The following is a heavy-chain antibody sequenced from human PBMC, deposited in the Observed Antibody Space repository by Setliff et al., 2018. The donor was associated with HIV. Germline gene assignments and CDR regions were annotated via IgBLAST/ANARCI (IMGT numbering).Heavy chain of an antibody. CDR1: GGSISSGAYY. CDR2: TYYSEST. D-gene: IGHD6-6*01. Sequence: SETLSLTCTVSGGSISSGAYYWSWIRQHPGKGLEWIGYTYYSESTYYNPSLKSRVTISVETSKNQVSLKLSSVTAADTAVYYCASSHTGYSSSSGAFDIWGQGTMVTVSS. J-gene: IGHJ3*02. V-gene: IGHV4-31*03. CDR3: ASSHTGYSSSSGAFDI.